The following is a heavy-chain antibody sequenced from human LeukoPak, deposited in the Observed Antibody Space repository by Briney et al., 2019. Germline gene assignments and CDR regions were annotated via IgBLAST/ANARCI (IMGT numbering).Heavy chain of an antibody. CDR2: ISGSGGST. J-gene: IGHJ4*02. CDR1: GFIVSSSY. CDR3: ARVIRGYSYGGVDY. Sequence: PGGSLRLSCAASGFIVSSSYMSWVRQAPGKGLEWVSAISGSGGSTYYADSVKGRFTISRDNSKNTLYLQMNSLRAEDTAVYYCARVIRGYSYGGVDYWGQGTLVTVSS. D-gene: IGHD5-18*01. V-gene: IGHV3-23*01.